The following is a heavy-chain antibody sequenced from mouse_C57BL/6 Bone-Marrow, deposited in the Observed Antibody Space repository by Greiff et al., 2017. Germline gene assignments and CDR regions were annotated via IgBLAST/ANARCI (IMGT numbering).Heavy chain of an antibody. CDR1: GYTFTSYG. Sequence: QVQLQQSGAELARPGASVKLSCKASGYTFTSYGISWVKQRTGQGLEWIGEIYPRSGNTYYNEKFKGKATLTADTSSSAAYMELRSLTSEDSADYFCARSRLRPFAYWGQGTLVTVSA. V-gene: IGHV1-81*01. D-gene: IGHD2-4*01. CDR2: IYPRSGNT. J-gene: IGHJ3*01. CDR3: ARSRLRPFAY.